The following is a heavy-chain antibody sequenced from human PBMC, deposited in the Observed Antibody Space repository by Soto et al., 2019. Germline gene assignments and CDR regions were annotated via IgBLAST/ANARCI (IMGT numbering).Heavy chain of an antibody. Sequence: QGQLVQSGGEVKKPGASVKVSCKASGYTFTRYGISWVRQAPGQGPEWMGWISGYNGDTKYAQKFQGRVTMTVDTSTTTAYMEVRSLTSDDRAVYYCAKNGQPPYYYYGMDVWGQGTTVTVSS. J-gene: IGHJ6*02. CDR1: GYTFTRYG. CDR2: ISGYNGDT. CDR3: AKNGQPPYYYYGMDV. V-gene: IGHV1-18*01. D-gene: IGHD2-8*01.